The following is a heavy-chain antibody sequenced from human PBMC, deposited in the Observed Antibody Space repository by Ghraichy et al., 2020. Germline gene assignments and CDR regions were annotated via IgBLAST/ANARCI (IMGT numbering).Heavy chain of an antibody. J-gene: IGHJ5*02. D-gene: IGHD2-2*01. V-gene: IGHV4-38-2*01. CDR2: IYHSGST. CDR1: GYSISSGYY. CDR3: ARQGIVPAATPAGWFDP. Sequence: SETLSLTCAVSGYSISSGYYWGWIRQPPGKGLEWIGSIYHSGSTYYNPSLKSRVTISVDTSKNQFSLKLSSVTAADTAVYYCARQGIVPAATPAGWFDPWGQGTLVTVSS.